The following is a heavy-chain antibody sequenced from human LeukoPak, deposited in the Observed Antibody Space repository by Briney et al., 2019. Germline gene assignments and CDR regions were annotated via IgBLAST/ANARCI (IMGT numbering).Heavy chain of an antibody. Sequence: SVKVSCKASGGTFSSYAISWVRQAPGQGLEWMGGIIPIFGTANYAQKFQGRVTMTKDTSISTAYMELSRLRSDDTAVYYCARDLIGFWSGYFHGYFDYWGQGTLVTVSS. V-gene: IGHV1-69*05. CDR3: ARDLIGFWSGYFHGYFDY. CDR2: IIPIFGTA. J-gene: IGHJ4*02. D-gene: IGHD3-3*01. CDR1: GGTFSSYA.